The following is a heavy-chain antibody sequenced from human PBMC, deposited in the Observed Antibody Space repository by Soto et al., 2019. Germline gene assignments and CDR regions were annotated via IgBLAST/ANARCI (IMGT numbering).Heavy chain of an antibody. CDR2: ISWNSGSI. Sequence: EVQLVESGGGLVQPGRSLRLSCAASGFTFDDYAMHWVRQAPGKGLEWVSGISWNSGSIGYADSVKGRFTISRDNAKNSLYLQMNSLRAEDTALYSCAKDILNRVDYGDYFFDGRWYFDLWGRGTLVTVSS. V-gene: IGHV3-9*01. D-gene: IGHD4-17*01. CDR3: AKDILNRVDYGDYFFDGRWYFDL. J-gene: IGHJ2*01. CDR1: GFTFDDYA.